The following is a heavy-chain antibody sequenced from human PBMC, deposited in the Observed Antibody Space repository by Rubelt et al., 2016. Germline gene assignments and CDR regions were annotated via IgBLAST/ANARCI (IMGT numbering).Heavy chain of an antibody. J-gene: IGHJ5*02. CDR2: ISYDGSNK. Sequence: QVQLVESGGGVVQPGRSLRLSCAASGFTFSSYAMHWVRQAPGKGLEWVAVISYDGSNKYYADTVKGRFTSSRDNSKNTLDLKMSSLRAEDTAVYYCARGITPADVAWGQGTLVTVSS. V-gene: IGHV3-30*04. CDR3: ARGITPADVA. CDR1: GFTFSSYA. D-gene: IGHD2-2*01.